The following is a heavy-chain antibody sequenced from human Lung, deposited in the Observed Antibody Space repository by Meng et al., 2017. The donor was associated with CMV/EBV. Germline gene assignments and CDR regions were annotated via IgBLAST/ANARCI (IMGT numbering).Heavy chain of an antibody. CDR2: ISASGGST. CDR1: GFTFSSYA. Sequence: GESLKISCAASGFTFSSYAMSWVRQAPGKWLEWVSAISASGGSTYYADSVKGRFTISRDNSKTTLYLQMNSLRAEDTAVYYCAKDQSSWYGTGGDNWFDPWXQGTXVTVSS. CDR3: AKDQSSWYGTGGDNWFDP. D-gene: IGHD6-13*01. V-gene: IGHV3-23*01. J-gene: IGHJ5*02.